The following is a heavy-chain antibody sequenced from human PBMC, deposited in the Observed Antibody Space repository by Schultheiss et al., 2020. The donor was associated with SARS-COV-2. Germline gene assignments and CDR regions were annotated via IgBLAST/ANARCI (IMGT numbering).Heavy chain of an antibody. CDR3: AKYYGSGDELRFDP. CDR1: GFTFSSYA. D-gene: IGHD3-10*01. J-gene: IGHJ5*02. Sequence: GGSLRLSCAASGFTFSSYAMHWVRQAPGKGLEWVAVISYDGSNKYYADSVKGRFTISRDNAKNSLYLQMNSLRAEDTAVYYCAKYYGSGDELRFDPWGQGTLVTVSS. V-gene: IGHV3-30*18. CDR2: ISYDGSNK.